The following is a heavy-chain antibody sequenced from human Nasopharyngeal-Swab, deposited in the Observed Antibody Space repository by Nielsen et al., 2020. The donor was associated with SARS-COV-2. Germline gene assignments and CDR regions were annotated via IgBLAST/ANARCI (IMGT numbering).Heavy chain of an antibody. CDR3: ARGQRDQYYDFWSGYWPLYYFDI. Sequence: ASVKVSCKASGYTFTSYGISWVRQAPGQGLDWMGWISAYNGNTNYAQKLQGRVTMTTDTSTSTAYMELRSLRSDDTAVYYCARGQRDQYYDFWSGYWPLYYFDIWGQGTLVTVSS. CDR1: GYTFTSYG. V-gene: IGHV1-18*01. J-gene: IGHJ4*02. CDR2: ISAYNGNT. D-gene: IGHD3-3*01.